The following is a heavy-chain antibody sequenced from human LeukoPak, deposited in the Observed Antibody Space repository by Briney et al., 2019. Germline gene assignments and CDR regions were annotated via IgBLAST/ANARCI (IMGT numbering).Heavy chain of an antibody. J-gene: IGHJ4*02. CDR1: GFTFSSYG. D-gene: IGHD1-26*01. CDR2: ISYDGSNK. CDR3: AKDRLAVIVYYFDY. Sequence: GGSLRLSCAASGFTFSSYGMHWVRQAPGKGLEWVAVISYDGSNKYYADSVKGRFTISRDNSKNTLYLQMNSLRAEDTAVYYCAKDRLAVIVYYFDYWGQGTLVTVSS. V-gene: IGHV3-30*18.